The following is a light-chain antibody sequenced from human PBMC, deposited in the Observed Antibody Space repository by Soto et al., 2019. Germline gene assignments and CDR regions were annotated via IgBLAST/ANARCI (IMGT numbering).Light chain of an antibody. CDR3: CSFQTSRTPNV. V-gene: IGLV2-14*03. J-gene: IGLJ1*01. CDR2: YVS. Sequence: QSVLTQPASVSGSPGQSITISCTGTSSDIGGSNYVSWYQQYPGKTPKLLIFYVSDRPSGVSNRFSGSKSGNTASLTISGLQVEDEADYYCCSFQTSRTPNVFGTGTKVTVL. CDR1: SSDIGGSNY.